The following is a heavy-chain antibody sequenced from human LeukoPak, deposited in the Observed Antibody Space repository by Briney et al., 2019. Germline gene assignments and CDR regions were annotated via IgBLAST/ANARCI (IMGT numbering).Heavy chain of an antibody. CDR2: IYYTGST. Sequence: SDTLSLTCTVSSGSITGYYWSWIRQPPGEGLEWIGYIYYTGSTNYNPSLKSRVTMSLDTSKNHFSLQLSSVTAADTAVYYCARVRNSYGERDFDYRGQGILVTVSS. D-gene: IGHD5-18*01. CDR3: ARVRNSYGERDFDY. V-gene: IGHV4-59*07. CDR1: SGSITGYY. J-gene: IGHJ4*02.